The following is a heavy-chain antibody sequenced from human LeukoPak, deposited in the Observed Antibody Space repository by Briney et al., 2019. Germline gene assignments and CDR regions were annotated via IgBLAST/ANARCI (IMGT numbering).Heavy chain of an antibody. V-gene: IGHV3-23*01. CDR1: GFTFSSYA. CDR3: ARPDYGVNYFDY. Sequence: GGSLRLSCAASGFTFSSYAMSWVRQAPGKGLEWVSAISGSGGSTYYADSVKGRFTISRDNSKNTLYLQMNSLRAEDTAVYYCARPDYGVNYFDYWGQGTLVTVSS. D-gene: IGHD4-17*01. J-gene: IGHJ4*02. CDR2: ISGSGGST.